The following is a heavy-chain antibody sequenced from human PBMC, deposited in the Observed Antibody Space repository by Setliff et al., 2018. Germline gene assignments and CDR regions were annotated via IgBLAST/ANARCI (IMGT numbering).Heavy chain of an antibody. CDR2: IDYSGST. CDR3: ARGITSVSWTPRY. J-gene: IGHJ4*02. D-gene: IGHD3-10*01. Sequence: SETLSLTCTVSGGSISSYYWSWIRQPPGKGLEWIGYIDYSGSTNYNPSLKSRVTISLDTSKNQFSLQLSPVTAADTAVYYCARGITSVSWTPRYWGRGTLVTVSS. CDR1: GGSISSYY. V-gene: IGHV4-59*01.